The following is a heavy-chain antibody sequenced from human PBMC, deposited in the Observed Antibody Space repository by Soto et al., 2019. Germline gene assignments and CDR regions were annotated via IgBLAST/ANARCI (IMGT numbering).Heavy chain of an antibody. D-gene: IGHD6-25*01. Sequence: AAVKVSCKGSGYIFTSYGFTWVRQAPGQGLEWMGWISNSKGQTNYGQNFRGRVTMTTDTSTNTAYLELRSLRSDATAVYYCARGHGFLDYWGQGTLVTVSS. CDR3: ARGHGFLDY. CDR2: ISNSKGQT. V-gene: IGHV1-18*01. CDR1: GYIFTSYG. J-gene: IGHJ4*02.